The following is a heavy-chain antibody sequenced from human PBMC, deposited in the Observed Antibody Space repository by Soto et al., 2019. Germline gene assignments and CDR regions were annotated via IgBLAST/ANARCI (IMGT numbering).Heavy chain of an antibody. V-gene: IGHV1-18*01. J-gene: IGHJ4*02. CDR3: ARDFDSSGYYYRGNDY. D-gene: IGHD3-22*01. CDR2: ISAYNGYT. Sequence: QVPLVQSGAEVKKPGASVKVSCKASGYSFTSYGISWVRQAPGQGLEWMGWISAYNGYTNYAQKLQGRVTMTTDTSTSTAYMELGSLRSDDTAVYYCARDFDSSGYYYRGNDYWGQGTQVTVSS. CDR1: GYSFTSYG.